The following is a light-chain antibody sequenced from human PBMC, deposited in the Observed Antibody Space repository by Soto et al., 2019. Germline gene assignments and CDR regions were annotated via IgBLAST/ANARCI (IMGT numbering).Light chain of an antibody. CDR2: GAS. J-gene: IGKJ2*01. CDR3: QQYNNWPPYP. CDR1: QSIGSN. V-gene: IGKV3-15*01. Sequence: EVVMTQSPATLSASPGERVILSCRASQSIGSNLAWYQQRPGQAPRLLMYGASTRATETPARFSGSGSATDFTLTISSLQSEDFAVYYCQQYNNWPPYPFGQGTKLEIK.